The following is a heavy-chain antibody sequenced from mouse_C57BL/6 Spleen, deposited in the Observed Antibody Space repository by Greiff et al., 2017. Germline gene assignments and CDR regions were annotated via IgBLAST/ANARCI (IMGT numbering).Heavy chain of an antibody. V-gene: IGHV1-54*01. J-gene: IGHJ3*01. CDR3: ARSTAQATGFAY. Sequence: VQLQESGAELVRPGTSVKVSCKASGYAFTNYLIEWVKQRPGQGLEWIGVINPGSGGTNYNEKFKGKATLTADKSSSTAYMQLSSLTSEDSAVYFCARSTAQATGFAYWGQGTLVTVSA. CDR2: INPGSGGT. D-gene: IGHD3-2*02. CDR1: GYAFTNYL.